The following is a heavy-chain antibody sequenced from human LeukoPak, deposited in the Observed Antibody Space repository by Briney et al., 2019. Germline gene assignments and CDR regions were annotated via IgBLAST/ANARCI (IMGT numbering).Heavy chain of an antibody. Sequence: SETLSLTCTVSGGSISSSSYYWGWIRQPPGKGLEWIGSTYYSGSTYYNPSLKSRVTISVDTSKNQFSLKLSSVTAADTAVYYCARLVDFWSGPYFDYWGQGTLVTVSS. CDR2: TYYSGST. CDR1: GGSISSSSYY. CDR3: ARLVDFWSGPYFDY. J-gene: IGHJ4*02. D-gene: IGHD3-3*01. V-gene: IGHV4-39*01.